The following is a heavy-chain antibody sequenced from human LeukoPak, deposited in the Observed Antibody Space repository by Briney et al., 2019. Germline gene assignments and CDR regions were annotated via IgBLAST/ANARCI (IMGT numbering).Heavy chain of an antibody. CDR2: RYYSGSS. V-gene: IGHV4-59*01. Sequence: SETLSLTCTVSGGSIWNYFWTWIRQPPGKGLEWIGYRYYSGSSNYIPSLQSRVSMSIDTSKKQFSLNLSSVTAADTALYYGARSQSSGKTAAGDAYYFYHGMDVWGLGTTVTVS. CDR3: ARSQSSGKTAAGDAYYFYHGMDV. CDR1: GGSIWNYF. J-gene: IGHJ6*02. D-gene: IGHD6-13*01.